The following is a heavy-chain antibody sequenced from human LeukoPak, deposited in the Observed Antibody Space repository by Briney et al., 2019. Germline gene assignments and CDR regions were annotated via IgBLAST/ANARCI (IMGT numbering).Heavy chain of an antibody. J-gene: IGHJ4*02. CDR1: GFTLSSYW. Sequence: PGGSLRLSCAASGFTLSSYWMSWVRQAPGKGLEWVANIKQDGSEKYYVDSVEGRFTISKNNTNNSLYLQMNSLIVEDTAVYYCARAFYGFGSYYINWGEGTLVTVSS. CDR2: IKQDGSEK. D-gene: IGHD3-10*01. CDR3: ARAFYGFGSYYIN. V-gene: IGHV3-7*01.